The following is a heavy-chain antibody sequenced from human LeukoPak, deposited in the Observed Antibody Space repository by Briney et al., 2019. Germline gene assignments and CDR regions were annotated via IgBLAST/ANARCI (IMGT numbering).Heavy chain of an antibody. D-gene: IGHD3-10*01. Sequence: PGGSLRLSCAASGFTFSSYSMNWVRQAPGKGLEWVSSIVKGRFTISRDNAKNSLYLQMNSLRAEDTAVYYCARSYYYGSGSYFALDYWGQGTLVTVSS. CDR1: GFTFSSYS. J-gene: IGHJ4*02. V-gene: IGHV3-21*01. CDR2: I. CDR3: ARSYYYGSGSYFALDY.